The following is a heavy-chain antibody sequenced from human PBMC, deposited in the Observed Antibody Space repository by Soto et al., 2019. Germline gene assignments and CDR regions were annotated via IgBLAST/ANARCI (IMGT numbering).Heavy chain of an antibody. CDR3: AKGSIEYSASVDN. Sequence: DVHLLESGGGLVQPGGSLRLSCAASGFSFSSYAMVWVRQAPGKGLEWVAVISARGGSSYFADSVKGRFTLSRDNSKNVLSLEMNSLRAEDTAIYFCAKGSIEYSASVDNWGQGTLVGGSS. J-gene: IGHJ4*02. CDR1: GFSFSSYA. CDR2: ISARGGSS. D-gene: IGHD5-12*01. V-gene: IGHV3-23*01.